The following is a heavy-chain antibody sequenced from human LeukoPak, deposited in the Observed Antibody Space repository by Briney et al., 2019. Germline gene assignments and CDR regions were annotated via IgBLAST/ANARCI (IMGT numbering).Heavy chain of an antibody. CDR3: ARDQSEAVAGTGWFDP. V-gene: IGHV4-59*01. J-gene: IGHJ5*02. D-gene: IGHD6-19*01. CDR1: GGSISSYY. CDR2: IYYSGST. Sequence: SETLSLTRTVSGGSISSYYWSWIRQPPGKGLEWIGYIYYSGSTNYNPSLKSRVTISVDTSKNQFSLKLSSVTAADTAVYYCARDQSEAVAGTGWFDPWGQGTLVTVSS.